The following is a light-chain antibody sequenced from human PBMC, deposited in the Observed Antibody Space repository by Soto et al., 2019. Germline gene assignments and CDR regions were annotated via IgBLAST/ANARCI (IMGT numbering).Light chain of an antibody. CDR2: DAS. Sequence: DFQMTQSPSSLSASIGDRVTVTCRASQGISNYLAWSQQKPGKGPELLIYDASTLQSAVPSRFSGSGSGTDFTLTISSLQPEDVATYYFQNYDRFLITFGPGTKVDI. CDR1: QGISNY. V-gene: IGKV1-27*01. J-gene: IGKJ3*01. CDR3: QNYDRFLIT.